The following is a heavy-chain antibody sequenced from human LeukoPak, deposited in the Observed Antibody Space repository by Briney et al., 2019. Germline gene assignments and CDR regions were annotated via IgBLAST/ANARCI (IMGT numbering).Heavy chain of an antibody. Sequence: ASVKVSCKASGYTFTGYYMHWVRQAPGQGREWMGWINPNSGGTNYAQKFQGSVTMTRDTSISTAYMELSRLRSDDTAVYYCAREFPYGWFGELGTLDYWGQGTLVTVSS. V-gene: IGHV1-2*02. CDR2: INPNSGGT. CDR1: GYTFTGYY. CDR3: AREFPYGWFGELGTLDY. J-gene: IGHJ4*02. D-gene: IGHD3-10*01.